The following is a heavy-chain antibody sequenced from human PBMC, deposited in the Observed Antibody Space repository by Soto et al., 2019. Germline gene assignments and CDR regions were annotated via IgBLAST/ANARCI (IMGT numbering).Heavy chain of an antibody. CDR3: ARGRYGDY. J-gene: IGHJ4*02. Sequence: QVHLVQSGAEVKKPGASVKVSCKASGYTFTSYGITWVRQAPGQGLEWMGWISAHNGNIDYAQKLQGRVIVTRDTSTSTAYMELRRLRSDDTAVYYCARGRYGDYWGQGALVTVSS. V-gene: IGHV1-18*01. CDR1: GYTFTSYG. D-gene: IGHD1-1*01. CDR2: ISAHNGNI.